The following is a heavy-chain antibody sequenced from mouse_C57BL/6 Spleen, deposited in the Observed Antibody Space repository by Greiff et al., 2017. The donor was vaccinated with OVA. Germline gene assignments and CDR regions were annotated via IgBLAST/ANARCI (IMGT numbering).Heavy chain of an antibody. CDR2: IYPGSGST. J-gene: IGHJ2*01. Sequence: QVQLQQPGAELVKPGASVKMSCKASGYTFTSYWITWVKQRPGQGLEWIGDIYPGSGSTNYNEKFKSKATLTVDTSSSTAYMQLSSLTSEDSAVYYCARRYYGSSLALFDYWGQGTTLTVSS. CDR1: GYTFTSYW. D-gene: IGHD1-1*01. CDR3: ARRYYGSSLALFDY. V-gene: IGHV1-55*01.